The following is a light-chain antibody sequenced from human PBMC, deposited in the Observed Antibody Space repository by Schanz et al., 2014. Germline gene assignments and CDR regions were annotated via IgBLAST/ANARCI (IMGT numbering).Light chain of an antibody. J-gene: IGLJ3*02. Sequence: QSVLTQPASVSGSPGQSITISCTGTSSDVGSYNLVSWYQQHPGKAPKLMIYEGSKRPSGVSNRFSGSKSGNTASLTISGLQAEDEADYSCCSYAGSRSHWVFGGGTKLTVL. CDR2: EGS. CDR3: CSYAGSRSHWV. V-gene: IGLV2-23*01. CDR1: SSDVGSYNL.